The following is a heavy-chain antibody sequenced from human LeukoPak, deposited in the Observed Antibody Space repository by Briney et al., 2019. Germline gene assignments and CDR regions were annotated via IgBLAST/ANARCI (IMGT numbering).Heavy chain of an antibody. D-gene: IGHD6-19*01. CDR3: TRDLGQWLVDY. Sequence: PSETLSLTCTVSGGSISSGSYYWGWIRQPPGKGLEWIGSIYYSGSTYYNPSLKSRVTISVDTSKNQFSLKLNSVTGADTAVYYCTRDLGQWLVDYWGQGTLVTVSS. J-gene: IGHJ4*02. CDR2: IYYSGST. CDR1: GGSISSGSYY. V-gene: IGHV4-39*07.